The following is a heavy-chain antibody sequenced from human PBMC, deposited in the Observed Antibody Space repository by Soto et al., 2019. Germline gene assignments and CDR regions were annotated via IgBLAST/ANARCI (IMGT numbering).Heavy chain of an antibody. Sequence: EVQLLESGGGLVQPGGSLRLSCAASGFTFSSYAMSWVRQAPGKGLEWVSAISGSGGSTYYADSVKGRFTISRDNSKNTLYLQMYSLRAEETAVYYCAKVNGNWNSPYYFDYWGQGTLVTVSS. CDR3: AKVNGNWNSPYYFDY. J-gene: IGHJ4*02. V-gene: IGHV3-23*01. D-gene: IGHD1-7*01. CDR2: ISGSGGST. CDR1: GFTFSSYA.